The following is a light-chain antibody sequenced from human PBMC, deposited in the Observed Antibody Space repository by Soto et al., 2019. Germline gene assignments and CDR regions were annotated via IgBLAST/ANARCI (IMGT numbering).Light chain of an antibody. J-gene: IGLJ1*01. V-gene: IGLV1-40*01. CDR3: QSYDSSLSGRYV. CDR1: SSNIGAGYD. CDR2: GNS. Sequence: QPVLTRPPSVSGAPGQRVTISCTGSSSNIGAGYDVHWYQQLPGTAPKLLIYGNSNRPSGVPDRFSGSKSGTSASLAITGLQAEDEADYYCQSYDSSLSGRYVFGTGTKLTVL.